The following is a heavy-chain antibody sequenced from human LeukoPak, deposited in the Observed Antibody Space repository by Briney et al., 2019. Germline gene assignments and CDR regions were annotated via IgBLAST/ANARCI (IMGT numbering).Heavy chain of an antibody. CDR3: AKWRPCITIFGVVPYYYYGMYV. J-gene: IGHJ6*02. CDR2: IIGGGGNT. D-gene: IGHD3-3*01. CDR1: GFTFSING. Sequence: GGSLRLSCAAAGFTFSINGMSCVRQAPGKGLECVSAIIGGGGNTYYADSVKGRFTIARDNSKNTLYLQNNSVRAEDTAVYYCAKWRPCITIFGVVPYYYYGMYVWGQGNTVTVSS. V-gene: IGHV3-23*01.